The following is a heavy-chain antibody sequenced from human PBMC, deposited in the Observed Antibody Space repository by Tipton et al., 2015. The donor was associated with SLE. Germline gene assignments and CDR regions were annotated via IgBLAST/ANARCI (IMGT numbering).Heavy chain of an antibody. V-gene: IGHV4-61*09. J-gene: IGHJ5*02. CDR3: ARASFIVGSTTFWFDP. D-gene: IGHD1-26*01. CDR2: IYFSGQT. Sequence: TLSLTCAVSGDSISTDNYYWGWTRQPAVKALEWIGHIYFSGQTYYNPSLKSRVTISVDTSKNQFSLKLNSVTATDAAVYYCARASFIVGSTTFWFDPWGQGALVIVSS. CDR1: GDSISTDNYY.